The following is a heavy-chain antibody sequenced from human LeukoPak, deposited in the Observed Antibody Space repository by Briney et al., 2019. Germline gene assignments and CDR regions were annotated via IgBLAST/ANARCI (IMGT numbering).Heavy chain of an antibody. CDR1: GFTFSSYA. CDR3: AKVGYDYVWGSYRLYYFDY. J-gene: IGHJ4*02. Sequence: GGTLRLSCAASGFTFSSYAMSWVRQAPGKGLEWVSAISGSGGSTYYADSVKGRFTISRDNSKNTLYLQMNSLRAEDTAVYYCAKVGYDYVWGSYRLYYFDYWGQGTLVTVSS. CDR2: ISGSGGST. V-gene: IGHV3-23*01. D-gene: IGHD3-16*02.